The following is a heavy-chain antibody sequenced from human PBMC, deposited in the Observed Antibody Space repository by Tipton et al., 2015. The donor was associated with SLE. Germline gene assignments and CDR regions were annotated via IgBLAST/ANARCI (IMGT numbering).Heavy chain of an antibody. Sequence: TLSLTCAVYGGSFSGYYWSWIRQPPGKGLEWIGYIYYSGSTNYNPSLKSRVTISVDTSKNQFSLKLSSVTAADTAVYYCARMYSSSSGVDYWGQGTLVTVSS. D-gene: IGHD6-6*01. V-gene: IGHV4-59*12. CDR1: GGSFSGYY. CDR3: ARMYSSSSGVDY. J-gene: IGHJ4*02. CDR2: IYYSGST.